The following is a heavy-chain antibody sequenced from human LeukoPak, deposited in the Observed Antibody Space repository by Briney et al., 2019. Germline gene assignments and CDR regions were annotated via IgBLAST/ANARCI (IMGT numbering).Heavy chain of an antibody. CDR2: IWNDGSNQ. CDR1: GFTFSSYG. J-gene: IGHJ4*02. D-gene: IGHD2-2*01. Sequence: GGSLRLSCAASGFTFSSYGLHWVRQAPGKGLEWVAVIWNDGSNQYYADSVKGRLTISRDNSKNTLYLQMNSLRAEDTAVYYCASLKYCSSNSCYEGYWGQGTLVTVSS. V-gene: IGHV3-33*01. CDR3: ASLKYCSSNSCYEGY.